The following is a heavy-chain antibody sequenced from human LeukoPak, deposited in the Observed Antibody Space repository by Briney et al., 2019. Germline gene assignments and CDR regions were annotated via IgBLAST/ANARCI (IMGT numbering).Heavy chain of an antibody. V-gene: IGHV1-2*02. J-gene: IGHJ4*02. Sequence: ASVKVSCKTSGYTFTDYYLQWVRQAPEQGLEWMGWLNPNNADTKYAQKFQGRLTLTSDTSIGIAYMELTRLTYEDTAVYYCARVRDSWGQGTLVTVSS. CDR2: LNPNNADT. CDR3: ARVRDS. CDR1: GYTFTDYY.